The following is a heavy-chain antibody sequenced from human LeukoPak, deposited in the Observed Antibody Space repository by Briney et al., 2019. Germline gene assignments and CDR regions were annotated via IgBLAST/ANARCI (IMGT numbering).Heavy chain of an antibody. CDR2: ISSSGSTI. Sequence: GGSLRLSCAASGFTFSDYYMSWIRQAPGKGLGWVSYISSSGSTIYYADSVKGRFTISRDNAKNSLYLQMNSLRAEDTAVYYCAREGTAMGLVPDSDAFDIWGQGTMVTVSS. V-gene: IGHV3-11*01. CDR3: AREGTAMGLVPDSDAFDI. D-gene: IGHD5-18*01. J-gene: IGHJ3*02. CDR1: GFTFSDYY.